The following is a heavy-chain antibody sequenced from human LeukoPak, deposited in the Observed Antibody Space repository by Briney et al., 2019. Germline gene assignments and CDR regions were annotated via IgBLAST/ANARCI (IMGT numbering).Heavy chain of an antibody. D-gene: IGHD6-19*01. Sequence: SETLSLTCTVSGDSITSSNYYWGWIRQPPRKGLEWIGNIHYTGSTSSNPSLKSRVTISVDTSKTQFSLRLSSVTAADTAVYYCARGAGIAVAGTLGYWGQGTLVTVSS. CDR1: GDSITSSNYY. CDR2: IHYTGST. V-gene: IGHV4-39*01. CDR3: ARGAGIAVAGTLGY. J-gene: IGHJ4*02.